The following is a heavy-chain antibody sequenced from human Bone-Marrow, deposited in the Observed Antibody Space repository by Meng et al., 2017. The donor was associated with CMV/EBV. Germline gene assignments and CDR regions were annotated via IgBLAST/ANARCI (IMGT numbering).Heavy chain of an antibody. CDR1: GFTFSSYS. CDR3: AKDLAGLTGPSPPYYFDY. D-gene: IGHD1-20*01. V-gene: IGHV3-21*01. J-gene: IGHJ4*02. CDR2: ISSSSSYI. Sequence: GESLKISCAASGFTFSSYSMNWVRQAPGKGLEWVSSISSSSSYIYYADSVKGRFTISRDNAKNSLYLQMNSLRAEDTAVYYCAKDLAGLTGPSPPYYFDYWGQGTLVTVSS.